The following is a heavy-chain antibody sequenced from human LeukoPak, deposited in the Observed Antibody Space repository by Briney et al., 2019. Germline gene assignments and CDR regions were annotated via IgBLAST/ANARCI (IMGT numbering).Heavy chain of an antibody. CDR2: IYYSGST. Sequence: SETLSLTCTVSGGSISSSSYYWGWIRHPPGEGLEWIGRIYYSGSTYYNPSLKRRVTISVDTSKNQFSLKLSSVTAADTAVHYSARDGVGATPDYYYMDVWLKGTTVTVSS. CDR3: ARDGVGATPDYYYMDV. CDR1: GGSISSSSYY. V-gene: IGHV4-39*02. J-gene: IGHJ6*03. D-gene: IGHD1-26*01.